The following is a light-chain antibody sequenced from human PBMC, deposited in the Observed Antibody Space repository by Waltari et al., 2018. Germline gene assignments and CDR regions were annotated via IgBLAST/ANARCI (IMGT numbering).Light chain of an antibody. CDR1: QSVSSY. CDR2: DAS. Sequence: EIVLTQSPATLSLSPGERATLSCRARQSVSSYLAWSQQKPGQPPRPLIYDASNRATGIPARFSGSGSGTDFTLTISSLEPEDFAVYYCQQRSKWPLTFGGGTKVEIK. CDR3: QQRSKWPLT. V-gene: IGKV3-11*01. J-gene: IGKJ4*01.